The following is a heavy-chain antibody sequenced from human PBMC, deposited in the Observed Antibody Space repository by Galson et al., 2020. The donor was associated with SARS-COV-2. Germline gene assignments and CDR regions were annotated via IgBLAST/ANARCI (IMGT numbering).Heavy chain of an antibody. D-gene: IGHD2-15*01. V-gene: IGHV4-39*07. CDR2: IYYSGST. Sequence: ETLSLTCTVSGGSISSSSYYWGWIRQPPGKGLEWIGSIYYSGSTYYNPSLKSRVTISVDTSKNQFSLKLSSVTAADTAVYYCASEVVAYPSLYYYYGMDVWGQGTTVTVSS. CDR3: ASEVVAYPSLYYYYGMDV. J-gene: IGHJ6*02. CDR1: GGSISSSSYY.